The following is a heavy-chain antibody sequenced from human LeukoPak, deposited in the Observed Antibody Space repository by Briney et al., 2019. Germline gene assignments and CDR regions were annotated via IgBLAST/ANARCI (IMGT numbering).Heavy chain of an antibody. J-gene: IGHJ4*02. D-gene: IGHD6-13*01. CDR1: GFTFSSYA. CDR3: ARLVAAAAYFDY. CDR2: ISYDGSNK. V-gene: IGHV3-30-3*01. Sequence: GRSLRLSCAASGFTFSSYAMHWVRQAPGKGLEWVAVISYDGSNKYYADSVKGRFTISRDNSKNTLYLQMNSLRAEDTAVYYCARLVAAAAYFDYWGQGTLVTVSS.